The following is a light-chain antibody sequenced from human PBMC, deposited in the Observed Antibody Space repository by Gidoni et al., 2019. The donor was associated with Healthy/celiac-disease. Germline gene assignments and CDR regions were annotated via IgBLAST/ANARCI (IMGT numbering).Light chain of an antibody. CDR3: QQYGSSLWT. CDR1: QSVSSSY. Sequence: EIVLTQSPGTLSLSPGERATLSCRASQSVSSSYLAWYQQKPGQAPRLLIYGASSRATGIPDRFSGGGSGTDFTLTISRLEPEEFAVYYCQQYGSSLWTFGQGTKVEIK. V-gene: IGKV3-20*01. CDR2: GAS. J-gene: IGKJ1*01.